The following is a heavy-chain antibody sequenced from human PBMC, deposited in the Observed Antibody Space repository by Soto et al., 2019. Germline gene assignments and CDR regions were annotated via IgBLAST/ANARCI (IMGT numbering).Heavy chain of an antibody. CDR3: ALTEGSGTNYPTTFDS. Sequence: PGGSLRLSXSASGFIFSNYWMSWVRQAPGKGLEWVANIKQGGNEKYYVDSVKGRFTISRDNPKNLLYLQMSSLRADDTAVYYCALTEGSGTNYPTTFDSWGQGTLVTVSS. CDR2: IKQGGNEK. D-gene: IGHD3-10*01. V-gene: IGHV3-7*01. CDR1: GFIFSNYW. J-gene: IGHJ4*02.